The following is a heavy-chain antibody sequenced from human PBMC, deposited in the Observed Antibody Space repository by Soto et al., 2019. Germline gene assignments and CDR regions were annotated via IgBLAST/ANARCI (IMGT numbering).Heavy chain of an antibody. CDR2: INPNSGGT. CDR1: GYTFTGYY. V-gene: IGHV1-2*02. Sequence: ASVKVSCKASGYTFTGYYMHWVRQAPGQGLEWMGWINPNSGGTNYAQKFQGRVTMTRDTSISTAYMELSRLRSDDTAVYYCATAGYCSSTSCYTFYYYYGMDVWGQGTTVTVSS. D-gene: IGHD2-2*02. CDR3: ATAGYCSSTSCYTFYYYYGMDV. J-gene: IGHJ6*02.